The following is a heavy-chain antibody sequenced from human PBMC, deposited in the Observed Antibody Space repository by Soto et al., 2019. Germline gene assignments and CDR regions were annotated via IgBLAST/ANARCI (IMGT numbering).Heavy chain of an antibody. CDR1: GGSISSYY. J-gene: IGHJ4*02. D-gene: IGHD3-10*01. V-gene: IGHV4-59*01. CDR2: IYYSGST. Sequence: SETLSLTCTVSGGSISSYYWSWIRQPPGQGLEWIGYIYYSGSTNYNPSLKSRVTISVDTSKNQFSLKLSSVTAADTAVYYCARAPYGSGSHFLYWGQGTLVTVSS. CDR3: ARAPYGSGSHFLY.